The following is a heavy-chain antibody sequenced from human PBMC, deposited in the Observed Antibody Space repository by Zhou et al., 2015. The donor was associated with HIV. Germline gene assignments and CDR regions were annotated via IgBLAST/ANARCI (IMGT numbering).Heavy chain of an antibody. Sequence: EELLVESGGKLVQPGKSLRLSCTASGFTLEDYAMYWVRQPPGKGLEWVSGIPWNSAPLVYADSVQGRFTISRDNAKNSLYLEMNSLRDEDTAVYYCARDPRRDPPLNWFDPWGQGTLVTVSS. CDR1: GFTLEDYA. CDR2: IPWNSAPL. CDR3: ARDPRRDPPLNWFDP. V-gene: IGHV3-9*01. J-gene: IGHJ5*02.